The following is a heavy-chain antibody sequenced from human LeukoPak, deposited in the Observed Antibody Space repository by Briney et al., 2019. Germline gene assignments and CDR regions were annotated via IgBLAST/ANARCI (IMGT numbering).Heavy chain of an antibody. CDR2: ISGSGDYT. CDR1: GFTFRSYA. V-gene: IGHV3-23*01. J-gene: IGHJ4*02. Sequence: GGSLRLSCEASGFTFRSYAMTWVRQAPGKGLQWVSAISGSGDYTYYADSVKGRFTISRDNPAHTLYLQMDSLRAEDTAVYFCANSFTGSLAHLDYWGQGSLVTVSS. D-gene: IGHD1-26*01. CDR3: ANSFTGSLAHLDY.